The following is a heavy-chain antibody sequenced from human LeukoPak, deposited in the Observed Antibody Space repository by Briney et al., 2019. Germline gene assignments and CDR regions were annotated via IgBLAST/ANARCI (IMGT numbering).Heavy chain of an antibody. CDR1: GYTLTELS. V-gene: IGHV1-24*01. Sequence: ASVTVSCKVSGYTLTELSMHWVRQAPGKGLEWMGGFDPEDGETIYAQKFQGRVTMTEDTSTDTAYMELSSLRSEDTAVYYCATAAPYSGSYQEYFQHWGQGTLVTVSS. CDR3: ATAAPYSGSYQEYFQH. D-gene: IGHD1-26*01. CDR2: FDPEDGET. J-gene: IGHJ1*01.